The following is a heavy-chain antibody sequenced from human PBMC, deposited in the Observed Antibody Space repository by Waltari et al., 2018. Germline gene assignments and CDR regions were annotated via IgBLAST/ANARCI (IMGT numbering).Heavy chain of an antibody. J-gene: IGHJ6*02. D-gene: IGHD3-16*01. V-gene: IGHV3-30*02. CDR3: AKDERDYIWGSFSMDV. CDR1: GFTFSSYG. Sequence: QVQLVESGGGVVQPGGSLRLSCAASGFTFSSYGMHWVRQAPGKGLEWVAFIRYDGSNKYYADFVKGRFTISRDKSKNTLYLQMNRLRAEDTAVYYCAKDERDYIWGSFSMDVWGQGTTVTVSS. CDR2: IRYDGSNK.